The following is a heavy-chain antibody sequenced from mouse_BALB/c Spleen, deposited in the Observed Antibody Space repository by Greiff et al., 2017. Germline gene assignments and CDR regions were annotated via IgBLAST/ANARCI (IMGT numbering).Heavy chain of an antibody. V-gene: IGHV14-3*02. J-gene: IGHJ1*01. CDR1: GFNIKDTY. CDR3: ARRAYDGYWYFDV. D-gene: IGHD2-3*01. Sequence: VQLQQSGAELVKPGASVKLSCTASGFNIKDTYMHWVKQRPEQGLEWIGRIDPANGNTKYDPKFQGKATITADTSSNTAYLQLSSLTSEDTAVYYCARRAYDGYWYFDVWGAGTTVTVSS. CDR2: IDPANGNT.